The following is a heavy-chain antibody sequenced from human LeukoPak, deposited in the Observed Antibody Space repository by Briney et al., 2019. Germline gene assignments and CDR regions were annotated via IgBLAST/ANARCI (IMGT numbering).Heavy chain of an antibody. CDR3: YGGEMRAITGGYYLDS. D-gene: IGHD5-24*01. CDR2: IIPIFGAA. CDR1: GGTFSSYA. Sequence: SVKVSCEASGGTFSSYAISWVRQAPGQGLEWMGGIIPIFGAANYAQKFQGRVTITADESTSTAYMDLSSHSSRATAMYLCYGGEMRAITGGYYLDSWGQGTLVTVSS. V-gene: IGHV1-69*13. J-gene: IGHJ4*02.